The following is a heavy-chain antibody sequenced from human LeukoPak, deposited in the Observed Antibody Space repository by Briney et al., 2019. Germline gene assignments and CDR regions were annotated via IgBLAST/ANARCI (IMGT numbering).Heavy chain of an antibody. J-gene: IGHJ3*02. CDR1: GYSFTSYW. V-gene: IGHV5-51*01. D-gene: IGHD2-2*01. Sequence: GESLKISCQGSGYSFTSYWIGWVRQMPGKGLEWMGIIYPGDSDTRYSPSFQGQVTISADKSISTAYLQWSSLKASDTAMYYCARLLSVVPAPGLPDIWGQGTLVTVSS. CDR3: ARLLSVVPAPGLPDI. CDR2: IYPGDSDT.